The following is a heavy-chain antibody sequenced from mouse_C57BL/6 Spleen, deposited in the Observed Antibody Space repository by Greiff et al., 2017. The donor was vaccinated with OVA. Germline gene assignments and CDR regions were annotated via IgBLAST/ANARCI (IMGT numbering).Heavy chain of an antibody. Sequence: EVKLEESGGGLVQPGGSMKLSCVASGFTFSNYWMNWVRQSPEKGLEWVAQIRLKSDNYATHYAESVKGRFTISRDDSKSSVYLQMNNLRAKDTGIYYCTGATGKLALFFDYWGQGTTLTVSS. CDR1: GFTFSNYW. CDR2: IRLKSDNYAT. V-gene: IGHV6-3*01. D-gene: IGHD4-1*02. CDR3: TGATGKLALFFDY. J-gene: IGHJ2*01.